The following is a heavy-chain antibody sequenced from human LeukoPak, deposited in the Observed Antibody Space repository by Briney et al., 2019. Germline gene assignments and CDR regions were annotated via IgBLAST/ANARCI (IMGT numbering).Heavy chain of an antibody. V-gene: IGHV2-70*11. J-gene: IGHJ4*02. CDR3: ARIRRNGYNSATCYFDY. CDR2: IDWDDDK. D-gene: IGHD5-24*01. Sequence: SGPTLVNPTQTLTLTCTFSGFSLTTSGMCVSWIRQPPGKALEWLARIDWDDDKYYSTSLKTRLTISKDTSKNQVVLTMTNMDPVDTATYYCARIRRNGYNSATCYFDYWGQGTLVTVSS. CDR1: GFSLTTSGMC.